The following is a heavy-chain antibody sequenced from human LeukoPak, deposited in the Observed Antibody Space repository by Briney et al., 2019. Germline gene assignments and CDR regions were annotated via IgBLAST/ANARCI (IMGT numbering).Heavy chain of an antibody. CDR3: ARHIGARIAVSGTLWFDP. CDR1: GDSISSYY. J-gene: IGHJ5*02. CDR2: IYFIVST. V-gene: IGHV4-59*08. D-gene: IGHD6-19*01. Sequence: PSETLSLTCTVSGDSISSYYWSWIRQPPGKGLEWIGYIYFIVSTNYNPSLKSRVTISVDMSNNQFSLKLSSVTAADTAVYYCARHIGARIAVSGTLWFDPWGQGTLVTVSS.